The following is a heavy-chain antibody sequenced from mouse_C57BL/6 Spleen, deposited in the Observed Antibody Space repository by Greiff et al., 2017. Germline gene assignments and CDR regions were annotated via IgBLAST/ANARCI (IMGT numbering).Heavy chain of an antibody. D-gene: IGHD2-4*01. Sequence: QVQLQQPGAELVKPGASVKLSCKASGYTFTSYWMHWVKQRPGQGLEWIGMIHPNSGSTNYNEKFKGKATLTVDKSSSTAYMQLSSLTSEDSAVYYCARDGDYVLYYFDYWGQGTTLTVSS. CDR2: IHPNSGST. V-gene: IGHV1-64*01. CDR3: ARDGDYVLYYFDY. CDR1: GYTFTSYW. J-gene: IGHJ2*01.